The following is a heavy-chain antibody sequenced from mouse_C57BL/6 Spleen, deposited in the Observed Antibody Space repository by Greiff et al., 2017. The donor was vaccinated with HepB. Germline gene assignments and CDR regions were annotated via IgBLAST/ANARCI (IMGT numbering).Heavy chain of an antibody. CDR1: GYTFTDYN. D-gene: IGHD2-3*01. Sequence: VHVKQSGPALVKPGASVKMSCKASGYTFTDYNMHWVKQSHGKSLEWIGYINPNNGGTSYNQKFKGKATLTVNKSSSTAYMELRSLTSEDSAVYYCARGGYDGYYEGFAYWGQGTLVTVSA. V-gene: IGHV1-22*01. J-gene: IGHJ3*01. CDR2: INPNNGGT. CDR3: ARGGYDGYYEGFAY.